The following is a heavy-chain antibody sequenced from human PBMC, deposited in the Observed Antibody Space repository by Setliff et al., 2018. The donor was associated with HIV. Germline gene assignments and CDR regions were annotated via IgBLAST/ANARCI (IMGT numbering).Heavy chain of an antibody. CDR1: GFTFSRYG. V-gene: IGHV3-30*04. CDR2: ISHDGSDK. D-gene: IGHD4-4*01. J-gene: IGHJ6*02. CDR3: ARDDSNYRQHGMDV. Sequence: PGGSLRLSCAASGFTFSRYGMHWVRQAPGKGLEWVAFISHDGSDKYYADSVKGRFTISRDNSKNTLYLQMNSLRAEDTAVYYCARDDSNYRQHGMDVWGQGTTVTVYS.